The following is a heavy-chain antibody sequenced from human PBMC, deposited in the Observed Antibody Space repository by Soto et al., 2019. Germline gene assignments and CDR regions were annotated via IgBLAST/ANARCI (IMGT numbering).Heavy chain of an antibody. J-gene: IGHJ4*02. CDR3: ARGLGLGDY. CDR2: INPNGGST. V-gene: IGHV1-46*04. CDR1: GYTFTSYY. D-gene: IGHD3-9*01. Sequence: ASVKVSCKASGYTFTSYYIHWVRQAPGQGLERIGIINPNGGSTNYAYTLKGRHTVTRDTSTATVYMELGALTSEVTAVYYCARGLGLGDYWGQGTLVTVSS.